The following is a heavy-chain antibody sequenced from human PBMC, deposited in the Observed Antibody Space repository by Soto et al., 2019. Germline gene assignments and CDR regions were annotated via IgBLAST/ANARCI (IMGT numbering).Heavy chain of an antibody. CDR3: ARAYYDSSGFWFDP. V-gene: IGHV4-59*01. CDR1: GGSISSYY. CDR2: IYYSGST. D-gene: IGHD3-22*01. J-gene: IGHJ5*02. Sequence: SETLSLTCTVSGGSISSYYWSWIRQPPGKGLEWIGYIYYSGSTNYNPSLKSRVTISVDTSKNQFSLKLSSVTAADTAVYYCARAYYDSSGFWFDPWGQGTLVTAPQ.